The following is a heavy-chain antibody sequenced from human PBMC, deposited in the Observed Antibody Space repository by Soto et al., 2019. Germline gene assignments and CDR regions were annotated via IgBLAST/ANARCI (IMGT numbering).Heavy chain of an antibody. V-gene: IGHV3-30-3*01. CDR2: ISYDGSNK. Sequence: QVQLVESGGGVVQPGRSLRLSCAASGFTFSSYAMHWVRQAPGKGLEWVAVISYDGSNKYYADSVKGRFTISRDNSKNTLYLQMNSLRAEDTAVYYCATLEGELSFDPWGQGTLVTVSS. CDR1: GFTFSSYA. CDR3: ATLEGELSFDP. D-gene: IGHD3-16*02. J-gene: IGHJ5*02.